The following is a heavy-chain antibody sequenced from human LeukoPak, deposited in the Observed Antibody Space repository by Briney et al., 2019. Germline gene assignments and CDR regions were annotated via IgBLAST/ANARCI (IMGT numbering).Heavy chain of an antibody. CDR2: IRYDGSNK. V-gene: IGHV3-30*02. J-gene: IGHJ4*02. D-gene: IGHD6-13*01. CDR1: GFTFSSYG. Sequence: GGSLRLSCAASGFTFSSYGMHWVRQAPGKGLEWVAFIRYDGSNKYYADSVKGRFTISRDNSKNTLYLQMNSLRAEDTAVYYCAKDGGFSSSSNFDYWGQGTLVTVSS. CDR3: AKDGGFSSSSNFDY.